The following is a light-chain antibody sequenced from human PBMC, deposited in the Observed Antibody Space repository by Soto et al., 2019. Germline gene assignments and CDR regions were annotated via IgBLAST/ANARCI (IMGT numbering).Light chain of an antibody. V-gene: IGKV2-28*01. J-gene: IGKJ1*01. CDR1: QSLLHSNGYNY. CDR3: MQPLQTPRT. Sequence: DIVMTQSPLSLPVTPGEPASISCRSSQSLLHSNGYNYLDWYLQKPGQSPHLLIYLGSNRSSGGPDRFSGSGSGTDFTLKISRVEAEDVGVYYCMQPLQTPRTFGQGTKVEIK. CDR2: LGS.